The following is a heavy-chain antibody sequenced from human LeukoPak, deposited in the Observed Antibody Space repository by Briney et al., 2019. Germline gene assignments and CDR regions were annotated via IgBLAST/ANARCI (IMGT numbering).Heavy chain of an antibody. CDR3: AKNTRASIAAAGRAIGY. J-gene: IGHJ4*02. CDR1: GFTFSSYA. V-gene: IGHV3-23*01. D-gene: IGHD6-13*01. Sequence: GGSLRLSCAASGFTFSSYAMSWVRQAPGKGLEWVSAISGSGGSTYYADSVKGRFTISRDNSKNTLYLQMNSLRAEDTAVYYCAKNTRASIAAAGRAIGYWGQGTLVTVSS. CDR2: ISGSGGST.